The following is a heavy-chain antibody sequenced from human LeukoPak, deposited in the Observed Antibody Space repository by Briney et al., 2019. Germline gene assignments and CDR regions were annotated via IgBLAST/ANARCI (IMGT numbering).Heavy chain of an antibody. CDR1: GFTFSSYE. CDR3: ARGKASYYDSSGSLDY. CDR2: ISSSGSTI. V-gene: IGHV3-48*03. D-gene: IGHD3-22*01. J-gene: IGHJ4*02. Sequence: GGSLRLSCAASGFTFSSYEMNWVRQAPGKGLEWVSYISSSGSTIYYADSVKGRFTISRDNAKNSLYLQVNSLRAEDTAVYYCARGKASYYDSSGSLDYWGQGTLVTVSS.